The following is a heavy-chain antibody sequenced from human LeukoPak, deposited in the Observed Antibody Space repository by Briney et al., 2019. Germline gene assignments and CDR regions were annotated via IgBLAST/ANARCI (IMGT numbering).Heavy chain of an antibody. CDR3: ARDGGSGWYDY. Sequence: SETLSLTCTVSGGSISSGSYYWSWIRQPAGKGLEWIGRIYTSGSTNYSPSLKSRLTVPLDTSKNQFSLKLTSVTAADTAIYYCARDGGSGWYDYWGQGTLVTVSS. CDR2: IYTSGST. J-gene: IGHJ4*02. V-gene: IGHV4-61*02. D-gene: IGHD6-19*01. CDR1: GGSISSGSYY.